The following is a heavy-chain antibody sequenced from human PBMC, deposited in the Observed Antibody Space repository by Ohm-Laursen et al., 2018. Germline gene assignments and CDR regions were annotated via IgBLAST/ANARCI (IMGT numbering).Heavy chain of an antibody. V-gene: IGHV3-23*01. CDR3: AKDVVVVTATAFDY. CDR1: GFTFRDHY. D-gene: IGHD2-21*02. CDR2: ISGSGGST. J-gene: IGHJ4*02. Sequence: SLRLSCAASGFTFRDHYMDWVRQAPGKGLERVSAISGSGGSTYYADSVKGRFTISRDNSKNTLYLQMNSLRAEDTAVYYCAKDVVVVTATAFDYWGQGTLVTVSS.